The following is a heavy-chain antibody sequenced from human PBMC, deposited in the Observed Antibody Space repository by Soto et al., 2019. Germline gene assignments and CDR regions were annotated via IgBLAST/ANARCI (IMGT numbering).Heavy chain of an antibody. CDR2: IYYSGST. CDR1: GGSISSGGYY. Sequence: QVQLQESGPGLVKPSQTLSLTCTVSGGSISSGGYYWSWIRQHPGKGLEWIGYIYYSGSTYYNPPLKSRVTISVDTSKNQFSLKLSSVTAADTAVYYCARRHSGSYAQFDYWGQGTLVTVSS. J-gene: IGHJ4*02. D-gene: IGHD1-26*01. CDR3: ARRHSGSYAQFDY. V-gene: IGHV4-31*03.